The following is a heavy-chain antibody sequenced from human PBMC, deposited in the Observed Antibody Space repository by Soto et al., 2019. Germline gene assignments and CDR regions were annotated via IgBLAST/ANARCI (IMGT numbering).Heavy chain of an antibody. CDR3: ARDKEWVFNYYYGMDV. D-gene: IGHD3-3*01. CDR1: GFTFSSYS. V-gene: IGHV3-48*02. Sequence: PGGSLRLSCAASGFTFSSYSMNWVRQAPGKGLEWVSYISSSSSTIYYADSVKGRFTISGDNAKNSLYLQMSSLRDEDTAVYYCARDKEWVFNYYYGMDVWGQGTTVTVSS. CDR2: ISSSSSTI. J-gene: IGHJ6*02.